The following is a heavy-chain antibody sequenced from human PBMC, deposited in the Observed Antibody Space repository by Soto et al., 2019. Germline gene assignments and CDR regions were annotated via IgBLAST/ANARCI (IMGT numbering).Heavy chain of an antibody. Sequence: QVLLQESGPGLVKPSQTLSLTCIVSDGSISNGDYYWSWVRQPPGKGLEWIGYLYYTGSTYYNPSLKSRLTISVDTSKSQFSLNLSSVTAADTAVYYCARENKAAMAYWGQGTLVTVSS. CDR3: ARENKAAMAY. D-gene: IGHD2-2*01. CDR2: LYYTGST. CDR1: DGSISNGDYY. V-gene: IGHV4-30-4*01. J-gene: IGHJ4*02.